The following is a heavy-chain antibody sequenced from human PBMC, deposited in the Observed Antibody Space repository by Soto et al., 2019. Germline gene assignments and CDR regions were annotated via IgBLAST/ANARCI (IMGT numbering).Heavy chain of an antibody. D-gene: IGHD2-15*01. CDR1: GGSISSGGYY. Sequence: QVQLQESGPGLVKPSQTLSLTCTVSGGSISSGGYYWSWIRQHPGKGLEWIGYIYYSGSTYYNPSLKSRVTISVDTSKNQFSLKLSSVTAADTAVYYCARDIRGYCSGGSCPLESDYWGQGTLVTVSS. V-gene: IGHV4-31*03. J-gene: IGHJ4*02. CDR2: IYYSGST. CDR3: ARDIRGYCSGGSCPLESDY.